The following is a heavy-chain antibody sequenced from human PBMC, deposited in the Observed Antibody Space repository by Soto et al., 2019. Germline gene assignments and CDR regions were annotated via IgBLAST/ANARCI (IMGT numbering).Heavy chain of an antibody. V-gene: IGHV1-3*05. J-gene: IGHJ6*02. CDR3: AREPSYYVMDV. Sequence: QVQLVQSGAEEKKPGASVQVSCKASGYTFTSYAMHWVRQAPGQRLEWRGWINAGNGNTKYSQKFQGRVTITRDTSASTAYRELSSRRSEDTVGYYGAREPSYYVMDVGGQGTTFTFSS. CDR2: INAGNGNT. CDR1: GYTFTSYA.